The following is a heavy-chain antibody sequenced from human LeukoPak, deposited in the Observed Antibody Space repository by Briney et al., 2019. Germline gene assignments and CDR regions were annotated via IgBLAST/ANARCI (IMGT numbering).Heavy chain of an antibody. CDR3: AKKVAGVGWFDP. V-gene: IGHV4-28*01. Sequence: SDTLSLTCDVYRYSVNNNDWWGWIRQPPGKGLEWIGYIYHNGDTYYSPSLKSRITLSVDTSKNQFSLRLTSVTAMDTAVYYCAKKVAGVGWFDPWGQRTLVTVSS. CDR1: RYSVNNNDW. D-gene: IGHD7-27*01. CDR2: IYHNGDT. J-gene: IGHJ5*02.